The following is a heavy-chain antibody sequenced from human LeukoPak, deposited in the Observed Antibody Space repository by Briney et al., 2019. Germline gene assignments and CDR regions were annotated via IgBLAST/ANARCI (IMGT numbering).Heavy chain of an antibody. V-gene: IGHV1-69*01. J-gene: IGHJ4*02. CDR1: GGTISSYA. CDR2: IIPIFGTA. D-gene: IGHD2-2*01. Sequence: RASVKVSCKASGGTISSYAISWVRQAPGQGLEWMGGIIPIFGTANYAQKFQGRVTITADESTSTAYMELSSLRSEDTAVYYCARAPPSRYCSSTSCFSYYFDYWGQGTLVTVSS. CDR3: ARAPPSRYCSSTSCFSYYFDY.